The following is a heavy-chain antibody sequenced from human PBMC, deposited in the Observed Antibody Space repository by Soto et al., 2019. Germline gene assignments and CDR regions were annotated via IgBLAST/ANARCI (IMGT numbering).Heavy chain of an antibody. V-gene: IGHV1-69*13. CDR2: IIPIFGTA. CDR1: GGTFSSYA. J-gene: IGHJ4*02. CDR3: ARDTTYYYDSSGYSRFDY. Sequence: SVKVSCKASGGTFSSYAISWVRQAPGQGLEWMGGIIPIFGTANYAQKFQGRVTITADESTSTAYMELSSLRSEDAAVYYCARDTTYYYDSSGYSRFDYWGQGTLVTVSS. D-gene: IGHD3-22*01.